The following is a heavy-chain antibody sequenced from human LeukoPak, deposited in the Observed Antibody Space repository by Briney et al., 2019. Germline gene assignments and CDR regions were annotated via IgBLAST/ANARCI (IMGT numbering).Heavy chain of an antibody. CDR2: IYYSGST. J-gene: IGHJ6*02. CDR3: ARERRFGDYYGMDV. D-gene: IGHD3-10*01. V-gene: IGHV4-31*03. CDR1: GGSISSSSYY. Sequence: PSETLSLTCTVSGGSISSSSYYWGWIRQHPGKGLEWIGYIYYSGSTYYNPSLKSRVTISVDTSKNQFSLKLSSVTAADTAVYYCARERRFGDYYGMDVWGQGTTVTVSS.